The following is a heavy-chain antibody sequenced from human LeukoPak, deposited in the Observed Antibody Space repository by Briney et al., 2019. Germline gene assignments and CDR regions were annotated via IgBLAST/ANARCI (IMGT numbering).Heavy chain of an antibody. CDR3: AKDPSYFDFWSGPDY. D-gene: IGHD3-3*01. Sequence: PGGSLRLSCAASGFTFSSYGMHWVRQAPGKGLEWVAFIRFDGSKKFYADSVKGRFTISRDNSKNTLYLQMNSLRGEGTALYYCAKDPSYFDFWSGPDYWGQGTLVSVSS. V-gene: IGHV3-30*02. CDR2: IRFDGSKK. CDR1: GFTFSSYG. J-gene: IGHJ4*02.